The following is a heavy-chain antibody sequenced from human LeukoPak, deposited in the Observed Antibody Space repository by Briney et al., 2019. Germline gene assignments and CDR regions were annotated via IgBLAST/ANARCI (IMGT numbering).Heavy chain of an antibody. CDR3: ASGPDFDY. Sequence: GSLGLSCAASGFPFSSYGMNWVRQAPGKGLEWVSFISSSSTYIFYADSVKGRFTISRDNAKNSLYLQMNSLRAEDTAVYYCASGPDFDYWGQGTLVTVSS. V-gene: IGHV3-21*01. CDR1: GFPFSSYG. CDR2: ISSSSTYI. J-gene: IGHJ4*02.